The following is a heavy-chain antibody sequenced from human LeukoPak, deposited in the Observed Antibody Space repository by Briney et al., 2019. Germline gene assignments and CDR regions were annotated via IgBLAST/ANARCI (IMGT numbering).Heavy chain of an antibody. CDR3: ARSRGYGDSTYFDY. D-gene: IGHD4-17*01. Sequence: PGGSLRLSCAASGFTFDDYGMSWVRQAPGKGLEWVSGINWSGGSTGYADSVKGRFTISGDNAKNSLYLQMNSLRAEDTALYHCARSRGYGDSTYFDYWGQGTLVTVSS. CDR2: INWSGGST. CDR1: GFTFDDYG. V-gene: IGHV3-20*01. J-gene: IGHJ4*02.